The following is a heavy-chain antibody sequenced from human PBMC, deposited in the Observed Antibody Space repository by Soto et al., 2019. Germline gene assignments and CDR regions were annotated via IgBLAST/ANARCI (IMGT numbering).Heavy chain of an antibody. V-gene: IGHV3-30*18. CDR2: TPCHGSTK. CDR1: VFTFSIYG. J-gene: IGHJ6*02. D-gene: IGHD3-3*01. Sequence: GGGLRISCAISVFTFSIYGLRLVGPAPGKGLERVELTPCHGSTKDYADSGKGRFTISIDNSKNTLYLQMTSLRAEDTAVYYCAKRSTGNYDFWSGYLASWPTYYYGMDVWGQGATVTASS. CDR3: AKRSTGNYDFWSGYLASWPTYYYGMDV.